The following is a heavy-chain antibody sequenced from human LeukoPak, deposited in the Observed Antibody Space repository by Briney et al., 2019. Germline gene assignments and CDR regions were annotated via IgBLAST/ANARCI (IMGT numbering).Heavy chain of an antibody. Sequence: GGSLRLSCTASGLTFSSYAMTWVRQAPGKGLEWVSGINGGGYRTYYADSVKGRFTISRDNSKNTLYLQMNSLRAEDTAVYYCAKGGPVGFDPWGQGTLVTVSS. J-gene: IGHJ5*02. D-gene: IGHD3-10*01. V-gene: IGHV3-23*01. CDR2: INGGGYRT. CDR1: GLTFSSYA. CDR3: AKGGPVGFDP.